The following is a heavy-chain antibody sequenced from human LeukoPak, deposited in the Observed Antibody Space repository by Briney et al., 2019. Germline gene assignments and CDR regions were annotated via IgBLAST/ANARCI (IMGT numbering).Heavy chain of an antibody. CDR1: GFTFSSYA. D-gene: IGHD6-19*01. CDR3: ARGYSSLDP. Sequence: RGSLRLSCAASGFTFSSYAMSWVRHAPGKGLEWVSGISSTGGSTHYADSVKGRFTISRDNSKNTLYVQMNSLIAEDTAVYYCARGYSSLDPWGQGTLVTVSS. CDR2: ISSTGGST. J-gene: IGHJ5*02. V-gene: IGHV3-23*01.